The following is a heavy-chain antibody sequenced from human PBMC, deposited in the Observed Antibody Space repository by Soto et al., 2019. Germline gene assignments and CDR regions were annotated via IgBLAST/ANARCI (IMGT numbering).Heavy chain of an antibody. D-gene: IGHD1-1*01. V-gene: IGHV5-51*01. CDR3: ARHWRVNQYNWNDGGDAFDI. Sequence: GESLKISCKGSGYSFTSYWIGWVRHMRGKGLEWMGIIYRGDSDTRYSPSFQGQVTISADKSISTAYLQWSSLKASDTAMYYCARHWRVNQYNWNDGGDAFDIWGQGTMVTVS. CDR2: IYRGDSDT. J-gene: IGHJ3*02. CDR1: GYSFTSYW.